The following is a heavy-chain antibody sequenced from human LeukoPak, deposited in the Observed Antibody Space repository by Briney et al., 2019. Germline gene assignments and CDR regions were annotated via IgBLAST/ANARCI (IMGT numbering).Heavy chain of an antibody. CDR3: ARHMFLGAPNDAFDI. J-gene: IGHJ3*02. Sequence: GESLKISCKGSGYSFTSYWIGWVRQLPGKGLEWMGIIYPGDSDTRYSPSFQGQVTISDDKSISTAYLQWSSLKASDTAMYYRARHMFLGAPNDAFDIWGQGTMVTVSS. CDR1: GYSFTSYW. CDR2: IYPGDSDT. D-gene: IGHD3-10*02. V-gene: IGHV5-51*01.